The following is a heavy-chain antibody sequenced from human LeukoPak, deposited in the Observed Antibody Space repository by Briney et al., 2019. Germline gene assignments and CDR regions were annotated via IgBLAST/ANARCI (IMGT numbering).Heavy chain of an antibody. CDR2: ISGSGGST. CDR3: AKRSLLWFGELPSYYFDY. CDR1: GFTFSSYA. D-gene: IGHD3-10*01. V-gene: IGHV3-23*01. Sequence: GGSLRLSCAASGFTFSSYAMSWVRQAPGKGLEWVSAISGSGGSTYYADSVKGRFTISRDNSKNTLYLRMNSLRAEDTAVYYCAKRSLLWFGELPSYYFDYWGQGTLVTVSS. J-gene: IGHJ4*02.